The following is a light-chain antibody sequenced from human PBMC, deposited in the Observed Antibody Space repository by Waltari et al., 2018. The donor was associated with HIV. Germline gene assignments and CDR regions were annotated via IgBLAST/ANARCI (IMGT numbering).Light chain of an antibody. CDR1: TSNIGNNY. J-gene: IGLJ2*01. CDR2: AND. CDR3: GAWDSILNYVV. Sequence: QSVLTQPPSVSAAPGQKVTISCYGSTSNIGNNYVSWYQQLPGTAPKYLIYANDKRPSGFPARFSGSKSGPSATLDITGLQAGDEADYYCGAWDSILNYVVFGGGTKVTVL. V-gene: IGLV1-51*01.